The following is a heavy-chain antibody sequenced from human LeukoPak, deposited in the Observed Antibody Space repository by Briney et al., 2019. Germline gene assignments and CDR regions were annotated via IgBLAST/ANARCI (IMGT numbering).Heavy chain of an antibody. Sequence: GGSLRLSSAASGFTFSSYAMSWVRQAPGKGREWVSAISGSGGSTYYADSVKGRFTISRDNSKNTLYLQMNSLRAEDTAVYYCAKHNLHLRPYCGGDCFNYYYYGMDVWGQGTTVTVSS. CDR3: AKHNLHLRPYCGGDCFNYYYYGMDV. V-gene: IGHV3-23*01. CDR1: GFTFSSYA. J-gene: IGHJ6*02. D-gene: IGHD2-21*02. CDR2: ISGSGGST.